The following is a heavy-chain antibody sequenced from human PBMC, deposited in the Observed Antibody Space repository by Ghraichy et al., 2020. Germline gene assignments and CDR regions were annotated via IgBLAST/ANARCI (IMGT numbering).Heavy chain of an antibody. CDR2: IYYSGGT. CDR3: ARSVGGRFPDV. CDR1: GGSISSYY. D-gene: IGHD3-3*01. V-gene: IGHV4-59*01. J-gene: IGHJ6*04. Sequence: SETLSLTCTVSGGSISSYYWSWIRQPPGKGLEWLGYIYYSGGTNYNPSLKSRVTISVDTSKNQFSLKLSSVTAADTAMYYCARSVGGRFPDVWGKGTTVTVSS.